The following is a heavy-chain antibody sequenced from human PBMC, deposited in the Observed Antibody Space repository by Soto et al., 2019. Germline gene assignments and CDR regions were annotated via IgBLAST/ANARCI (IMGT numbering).Heavy chain of an antibody. J-gene: IGHJ4*02. V-gene: IGHV1-2*04. CDR3: ARDIVAYYDSSGYREAEYYFDY. CDR1: GYTFTGYY. Sequence: VASVKVSCTASGYTFTGYYIHWVRQAPGQGLEWMGWINPNSGGTNYAQKFQGWVTMTRDTSISTAYMELSRLRSDDTAVYYCARDIVAYYDSSGYREAEYYFDYWGQGTLVTVSS. CDR2: INPNSGGT. D-gene: IGHD3-22*01.